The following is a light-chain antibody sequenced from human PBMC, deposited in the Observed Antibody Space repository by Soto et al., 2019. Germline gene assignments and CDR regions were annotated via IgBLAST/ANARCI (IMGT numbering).Light chain of an antibody. Sequence: EIVMTQSPATLSVSPGARATLSCRASQSVSSNLAWYQQKPGQAPRLLINGASTRATGIPARFSGSGSGTEFTLTISRLQSEDFAVYYCQQYNSWPQTFGQGTKLDIK. V-gene: IGKV3-15*01. CDR1: QSVSSN. CDR2: GAS. J-gene: IGKJ2*01. CDR3: QQYNSWPQT.